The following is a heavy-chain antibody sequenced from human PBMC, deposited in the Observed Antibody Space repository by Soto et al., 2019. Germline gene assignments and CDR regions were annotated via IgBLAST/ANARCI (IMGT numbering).Heavy chain of an antibody. D-gene: IGHD6-6*01. CDR1: GFTFSSYA. CDR3: AKRCSGSSSMGCFDY. V-gene: IGHV3-23*01. J-gene: IGHJ4*02. CDR2: LSGDSSDR. Sequence: GGSLRLSCAASGFTFSSYAMSRVRQAPGKGLEWVSSLSGDSSDRYYADYVMGWFTISRDYSKNTLFLQMNSLRAEDTAVYYCAKRCSGSSSMGCFDYWGQGALVTVSS.